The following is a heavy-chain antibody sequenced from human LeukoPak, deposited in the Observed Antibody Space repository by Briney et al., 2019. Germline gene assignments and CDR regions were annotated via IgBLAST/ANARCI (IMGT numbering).Heavy chain of an antibody. J-gene: IGHJ4*02. D-gene: IGHD6-13*01. CDR2: ITSSSTYI. CDR3: ARASSSSWYDPTDY. V-gene: IGHV3-21*01. CDR1: GFTFSSYD. Sequence: GGALRLSCAASGFTFSSYDMNWVRQAPGKGLEWVSSITSSSTYIYYADSLKGRFTISRDNAKNSLFLQMNSLRAEDTAVYYCARASSSSWYDPTDYWGQGTLVTVSS.